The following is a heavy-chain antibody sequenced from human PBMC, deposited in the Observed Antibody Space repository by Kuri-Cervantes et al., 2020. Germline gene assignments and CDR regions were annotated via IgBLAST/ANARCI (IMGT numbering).Heavy chain of an antibody. D-gene: IGHD1-14*01. CDR2: IYYSGST. J-gene: IGHJ6*02. V-gene: IGHV4-39*07. CDR3: ARDPRSRAEYYYYYGMDV. CDR1: GGSISSSSYY. Sequence: SETLSLTCTVSGGSISSSSYYWGWIRQPPGKGLEWIGSIYYSGSTYYNPSLKSRVTISVDTSKNQFSLKLSSVTAADTAVYYCARDPRSRAEYYYYYGMDVWGQGTTVTVSS.